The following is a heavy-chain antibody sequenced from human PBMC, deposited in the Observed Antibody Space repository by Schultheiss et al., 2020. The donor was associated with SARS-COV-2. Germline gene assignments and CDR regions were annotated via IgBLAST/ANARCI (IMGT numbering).Heavy chain of an antibody. D-gene: IGHD3-3*01. CDR2: IYYSGST. Sequence: SQTLSLTCTVSGGSISSYYWSWIRQPPGKGLEWIGYIYYSGSTNYNPSLKSRVTISVDTSKNQFSLKLSSVTAADTAAYYCARLGDDFWSGPPGWFDPWGQGTLVTVSS. CDR1: GGSISSYY. J-gene: IGHJ5*02. V-gene: IGHV4-59*08. CDR3: ARLGDDFWSGPPGWFDP.